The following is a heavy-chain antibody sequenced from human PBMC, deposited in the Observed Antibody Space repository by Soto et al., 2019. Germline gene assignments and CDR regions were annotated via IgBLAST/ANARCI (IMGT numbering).Heavy chain of an antibody. CDR2: ISGSGGST. CDR1: GFTFSSYA. D-gene: IGHD6-6*01. V-gene: IGHV3-23*01. CDR3: AKSEIVAARITTDYGMYV. J-gene: IGHJ6*02. Sequence: GGSLRLSCAASGFTFSSYAMSWVRQAPGKGLEWVSAISGSGGSTYYADSVKGRFTISRDNSKNTLYLQMNSLRAEDTAVYYCAKSEIVAARITTDYGMYVCGQGTTVTVSS.